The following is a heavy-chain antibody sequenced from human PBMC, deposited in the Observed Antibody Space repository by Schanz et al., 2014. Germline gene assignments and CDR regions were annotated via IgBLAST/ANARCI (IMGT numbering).Heavy chain of an antibody. CDR2: VIPMLGIT. CDR3: ARDRQNIASPATGFDS. V-gene: IGHV1-69*04. D-gene: IGHD6-13*01. Sequence: QVQLVQSGAEMTKPGSSVRVSCTASGGPLSSYPINWVRQAPGQGLEWMGGVIPMLGITNYAERFQGRVTITADTSTAYMELSSLRSDDTALYYCARDRQNIASPATGFDSWGQGTLVTVSS. J-gene: IGHJ4*02. CDR1: GGPLSSYP.